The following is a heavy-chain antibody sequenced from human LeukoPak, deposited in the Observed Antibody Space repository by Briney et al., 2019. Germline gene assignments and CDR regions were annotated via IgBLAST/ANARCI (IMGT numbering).Heavy chain of an antibody. CDR3: ARAIWLQEPRPYFDY. V-gene: IGHV3-21*01. CDR1: GVTFSSYS. D-gene: IGHD5-24*01. CDR2: ISSSITYK. J-gene: IGHJ4*02. Sequence: VGSLRLSCAASGVTFSSYSINCVRQSPGKGLEWGSCISSSITYKYYADSRKCRFTISRDNAKNSLYLQMHSLRAEDTAVSYCARAIWLQEPRPYFDYWGQGTLVTVSS.